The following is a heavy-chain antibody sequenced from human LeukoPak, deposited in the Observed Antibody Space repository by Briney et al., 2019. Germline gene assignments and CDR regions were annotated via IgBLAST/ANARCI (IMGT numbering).Heavy chain of an antibody. CDR3: ARKRRAYYDFWSGLGEPYNWFDP. J-gene: IGHJ5*02. CDR2: INHSGST. CDR1: GGSFSGYY. D-gene: IGHD3-3*01. Sequence: SETLSLTCAVYGGSFSGYYWSWIRQPPGKGLEWIGEINHSGSTNYNPSLKSRVTISVDTSKNQFSLKLSSVTAADTAVYYCARKRRAYYDFWSGLGEPYNWFDPWGQGTLVTVSS. V-gene: IGHV4-34*01.